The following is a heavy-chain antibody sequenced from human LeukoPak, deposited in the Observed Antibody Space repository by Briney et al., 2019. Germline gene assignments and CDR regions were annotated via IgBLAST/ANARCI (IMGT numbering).Heavy chain of an antibody. CDR1: GFTFSTSA. Sequence: GGSLRLSCAASGFTFSTSAVHWIRQAPGRGLEWVAVISIDGNNPYYADTVKGRFTISRDNPKNTLYLQMTSLKTEDTAVYFCARYLFSDFYFDHWGQGTLVTVSS. J-gene: IGHJ4*02. D-gene: IGHD2-21*01. CDR2: ISIDGNNP. V-gene: IGHV3-30*01. CDR3: ARYLFSDFYFDH.